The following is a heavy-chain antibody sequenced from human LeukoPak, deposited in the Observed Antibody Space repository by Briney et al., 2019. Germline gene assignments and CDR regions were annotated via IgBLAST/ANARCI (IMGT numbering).Heavy chain of an antibody. V-gene: IGHV1-2*02. CDR1: GYTFTGYF. J-gene: IGHJ4*02. D-gene: IGHD1-26*01. CDR3: ARDSGSYRIRYYFDY. Sequence: ASLKVSCKASGYTFTGYFMHWVRQAPGQGLEWMGWINPNSGDANYAQKFQGRVTMTRDTSISTAYMELSRLRSDDTAVYYCARDSGSYRIRYYFDYWGQGTLVTVSS. CDR2: INPNSGDA.